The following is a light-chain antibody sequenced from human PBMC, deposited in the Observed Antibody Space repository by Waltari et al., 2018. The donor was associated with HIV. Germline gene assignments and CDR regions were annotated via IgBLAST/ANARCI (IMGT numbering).Light chain of an antibody. CDR1: GSDVGAYNY. J-gene: IGLJ2*01. Sequence: QSALTQPPSASGSPGQSVTISCTGTGSDVGAYNYVSWYQQHPGKAPKVLIYEVSKRPSGVPDRFSGSKSDNTASLTVSGLQADDEADYYCSAYTSSSTLAVFGGGTKLTVL. V-gene: IGLV2-8*01. CDR3: SAYTSSSTLAV. CDR2: EVS.